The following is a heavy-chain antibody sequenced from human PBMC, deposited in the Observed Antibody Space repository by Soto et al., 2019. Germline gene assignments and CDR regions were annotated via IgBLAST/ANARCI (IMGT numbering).Heavy chain of an antibody. V-gene: IGHV1-2*02. CDR2: INPNSGGT. CDR1: GYTFTGYY. J-gene: IGHJ4*02. D-gene: IGHD5-18*01. CDR3: ATHSGRYSYGPRRGRLDY. Sequence: ASVKVSCKASGYTFTGYYMHWVRQAPGQGLEWMGWINPNSGGTNYAQKSQGRVTMTRDTSISTAYMELSRLRSDDTAVYYCATHSGRYSYGPRRGRLDYWGQGTLVTVSS.